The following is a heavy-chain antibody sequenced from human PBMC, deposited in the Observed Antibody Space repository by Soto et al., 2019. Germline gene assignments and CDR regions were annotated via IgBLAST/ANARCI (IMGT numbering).Heavy chain of an antibody. V-gene: IGHV3-7*01. CDR2: IKQDGSEK. CDR1: GFTFSTYW. Sequence: EVQLVESGGGLVQPGGSLRLSCAASGFTFSTYWMSWVRQPPGKGLEWVANIKQDGSEKYYVDSVKGRFTISRDNAKNSLYLQVNSLRADDTALYYCARDNRGAFDIWCQGTMVTVSS. J-gene: IGHJ3*02. CDR3: ARDNRGAFDI.